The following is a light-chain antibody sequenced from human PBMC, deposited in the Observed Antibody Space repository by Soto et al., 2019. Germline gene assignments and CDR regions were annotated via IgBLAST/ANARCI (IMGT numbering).Light chain of an antibody. CDR1: QSVSSSY. V-gene: IGKV3-20*01. J-gene: IGKJ1*01. CDR3: QQYGSSRT. Sequence: EIVLTQSTGTLSLSPGERATLSCRASQSVSSSYLAWYQQKPGQAPRLLIYVASSRATGIPDRFSGSGSGTDFTLTIRRLEPEDFAVYYCQQYGSSRTFGQGTKVEIK. CDR2: VAS.